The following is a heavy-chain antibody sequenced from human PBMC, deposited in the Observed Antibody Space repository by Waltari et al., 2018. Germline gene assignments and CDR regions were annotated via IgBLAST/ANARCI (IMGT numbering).Heavy chain of an antibody. CDR1: GFTFKNYW. J-gene: IGHJ4*02. Sequence: EVHLVQSGGGLIQPGGSLRLSCGVSGFTFKNYWMTWVRQAPGKGREGGANINQDGRDKNYVDSVEGRFTISRDNAKNSVYLQMNSLRAEDTAVYYCARDVPNGYFDYWGSGTLVTVSS. D-gene: IGHD1-1*01. CDR3: ARDVPNGYFDY. V-gene: IGHV3-7*01. CDR2: INQDGRDK.